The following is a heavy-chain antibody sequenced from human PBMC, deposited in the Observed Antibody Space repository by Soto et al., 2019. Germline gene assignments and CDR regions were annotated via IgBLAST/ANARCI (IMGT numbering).Heavy chain of an antibody. D-gene: IGHD6-19*01. Sequence: QLQKWGPGPLKASETLSLTCFVSGGSFSTTFNNCPRQSPGKGLEWIGEINHRGSNNYSPSLKSRVTMSLDTSKNQFSLNLTSVTAADTAVYYCARGGSSDWQVAFDIWGQGTMVTVSS. V-gene: IGHV4-34*01. J-gene: IGHJ3*02. CDR2: INHRGSN. CDR3: ARGGSSDWQVAFDI. CDR1: GGSFSTTF.